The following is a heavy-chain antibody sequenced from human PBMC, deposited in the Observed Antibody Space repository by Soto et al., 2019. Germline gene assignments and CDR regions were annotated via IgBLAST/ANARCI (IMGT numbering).Heavy chain of an antibody. Sequence: QLLESGGGFVQPGGSLRLSCVASGFTFSNFAMAWVRQAPGEGLEWVSAISGSGDDTFYADSMKGRFTISRENSKDTLYLQINSLRAEDTAVYYCANPIPKTGTTLGFWGQGTLVTVSS. CDR3: ANPIPKTGTTLGF. D-gene: IGHD1-1*01. CDR1: GFTFSNFA. V-gene: IGHV3-23*01. J-gene: IGHJ4*02. CDR2: ISGSGDDT.